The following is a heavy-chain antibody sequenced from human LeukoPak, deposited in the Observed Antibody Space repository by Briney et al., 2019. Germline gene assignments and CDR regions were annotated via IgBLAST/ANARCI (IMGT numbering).Heavy chain of an antibody. CDR1: GYTFTSYG. Sequence: GASVKVSCKASGYTFTSYGISWVRQAPGQGLEWMGWISIYNGNTDYAQRLQGRVSMTTDTSTSTAYMELRSLRSDDTAVYYCARAPGLTYFEYVSGTPFYDYWGQGTLVTVSS. J-gene: IGHJ4*02. D-gene: IGHD3-16*01. CDR3: ARAPGLTYFEYVSGTPFYDY. CDR2: ISIYNGNT. V-gene: IGHV1-18*01.